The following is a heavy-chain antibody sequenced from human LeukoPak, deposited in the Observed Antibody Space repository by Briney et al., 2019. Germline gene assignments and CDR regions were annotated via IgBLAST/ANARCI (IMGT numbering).Heavy chain of an antibody. J-gene: IGHJ4*02. Sequence: SETLSLTCTVSGGSISSGGYYWSWIRQPPGKGLEWIGYIYHSGSTYYNPSLKSRVTISVDRSKNQFSLKLSSVTAADAAVYYCARLYYYHSSGYTTPFDYWGQGTLVTVSS. CDR3: ARLYYYHSSGYTTPFDY. CDR1: GGSISSGGYY. D-gene: IGHD3-22*01. CDR2: IYHSGST. V-gene: IGHV4-30-2*01.